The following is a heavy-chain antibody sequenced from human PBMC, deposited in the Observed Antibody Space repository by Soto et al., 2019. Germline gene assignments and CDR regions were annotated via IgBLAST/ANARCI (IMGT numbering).Heavy chain of an antibody. D-gene: IGHD4-17*01. CDR2: IKSKADGETT. CDR1: GFTLSNTW. CDR3: ITGRRWEDNTVY. J-gene: IGHJ4*02. Sequence: GGSLRLSCAASGFTLSNTWMNWVRQAPGKGLEWVDRIKSKADGETTDYAAPVKGRFAISRHDSENTLYLQMNSLKGEDTAFYYCITGRRWEDNTVYWGPGTLVTVFS. V-gene: IGHV3-15*07.